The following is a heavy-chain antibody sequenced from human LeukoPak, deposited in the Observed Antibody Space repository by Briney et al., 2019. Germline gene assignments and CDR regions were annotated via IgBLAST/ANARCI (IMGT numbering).Heavy chain of an antibody. CDR3: ARHYSPIDY. V-gene: IGHV4-59*08. CDR2: IYYSGST. J-gene: IGHJ4*02. D-gene: IGHD2-15*01. Sequence: SETLSLTCTVSGGSISSYYWSWIRQPPGKGLEWIGYIYYSGSTNYNPSLKSRVTISVDTSKNQFSLKLSSVTAADTAVYYCARHYSPIDYWGQGTLVTVSS. CDR1: GGSISSYY.